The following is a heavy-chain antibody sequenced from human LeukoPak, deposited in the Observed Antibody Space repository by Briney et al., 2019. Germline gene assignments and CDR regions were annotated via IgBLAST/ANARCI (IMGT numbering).Heavy chain of an antibody. Sequence: QSGGSLRLSCAASGFTFSSYGMHWVRQAPGKGLEWVAFIRYDGSNKYYADSVKGRFTISRDNSKNTLFLEMNSLRADDTAVYYCGRDGWEIRLATGYWGQGTLVTVSS. CDR1: GFTFSSYG. CDR3: GRDGWEIRLATGY. V-gene: IGHV3-30*02. D-gene: IGHD1-26*01. J-gene: IGHJ4*02. CDR2: IRYDGSNK.